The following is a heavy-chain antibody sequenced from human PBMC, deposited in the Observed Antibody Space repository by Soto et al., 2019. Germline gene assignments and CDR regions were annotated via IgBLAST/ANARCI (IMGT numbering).Heavy chain of an antibody. CDR3: AKDLYYYDSSGLH. CDR2: ISGSGGST. Sequence: VGSLRLSWAASGFTFSSYAMSWVRQATGKGLEWVSAISGSGGSTYYADSVKGRFTISRDNSKNTLYLQMNSLRAEDTAVYYSAKDLYYYDSSGLHWGQGTLVTVSS. D-gene: IGHD3-22*01. V-gene: IGHV3-23*01. J-gene: IGHJ4*02. CDR1: GFTFSSYA.